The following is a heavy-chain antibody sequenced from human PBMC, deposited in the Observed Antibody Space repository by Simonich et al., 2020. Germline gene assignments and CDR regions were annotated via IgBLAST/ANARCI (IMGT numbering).Heavy chain of an antibody. D-gene: IGHD6-6*01. V-gene: IGHV3-48*03. Sequence: EVQLVESGGGLVQPGGSLRLSCAASGFTFSSYEMNWVRQAPGKGLEWVSYISSSGSTIYYADSVKGRLTNSRDKAKNSLYLQRNSLRAEDTAVYYWARDFRLQLVEIGTYYYYGMDVWGQGTTVTVSS. CDR2: ISSSGSTI. CDR3: ARDFRLQLVEIGTYYYYGMDV. CDR1: GFTFSSYE. J-gene: IGHJ6*02.